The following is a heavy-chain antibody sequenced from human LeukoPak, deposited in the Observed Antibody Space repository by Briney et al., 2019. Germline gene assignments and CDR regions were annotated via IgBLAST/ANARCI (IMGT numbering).Heavy chain of an antibody. Sequence: PGGSLRLSCSASGFPFSSYAMHWVRQAPGKGLEYVSAISDSGGSTYYADSVKGRFTISRDNSKNTLYLQMSSLRAEDTAIYYCARVRGYGSESFDYWGQGTLVTVSS. CDR2: ISDSGGST. CDR1: GFPFSSYA. V-gene: IGHV3-64D*09. D-gene: IGHD3-10*01. CDR3: ARVRGYGSESFDY. J-gene: IGHJ4*02.